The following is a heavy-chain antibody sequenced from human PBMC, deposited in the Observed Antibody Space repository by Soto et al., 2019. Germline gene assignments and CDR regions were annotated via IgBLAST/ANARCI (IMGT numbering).Heavy chain of an antibody. D-gene: IGHD6-19*01. J-gene: IGHJ6*02. CDR1: GGTFRNYA. CDR2: IVPIFGTT. V-gene: IGHV1-69*12. Sequence: QVQLVQSGAEVKKPGSSVKVSCKVSGGTFRNYAIDWVRLAPGHGLDWMGGIVPIFGTTYYTQKFQGRSTIIADDSTTTPYWEMSSLRSEDTAIYYWARVEAVAGLYNYHGLDVWGQGPAVTVSS. CDR3: ARVEAVAGLYNYHGLDV.